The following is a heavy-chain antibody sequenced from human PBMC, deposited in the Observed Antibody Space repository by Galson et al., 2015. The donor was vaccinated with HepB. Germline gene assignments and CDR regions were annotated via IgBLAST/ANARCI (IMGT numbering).Heavy chain of an antibody. CDR1: GYDFNKYY. CDR3: ARDIWFAEMDEYYHYGVDF. D-gene: IGHD3-10*01. Sequence: SVKVSCKASGYDFNKYYVHWVRQAPGQGLEWMGWVDPITGDAKYAQKFQPLVTLTRDASISTGHMELRSLRSDDTAVYYCARDIWFAEMDEYYHYGVDFWGQGTTVTVSS. V-gene: IGHV1-2*04. CDR2: VDPITGDA. J-gene: IGHJ6*02.